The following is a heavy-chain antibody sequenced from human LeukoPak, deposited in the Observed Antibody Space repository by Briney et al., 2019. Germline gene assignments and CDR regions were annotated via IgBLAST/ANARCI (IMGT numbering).Heavy chain of an antibody. CDR2: ISSSSSYI. CDR3: ARGIVVVPAATPGGIDY. V-gene: IGHV3-21*01. CDR1: GFTFSSYS. D-gene: IGHD2-2*01. J-gene: IGHJ4*02. Sequence: PGGSLRLSCAASGFTFSSYSMNWVRQAPGKGLEWVSSISSSSSYIYYADSVKGRFTISRDNAKNSLYLQMNSLRAEDTAVYYCARGIVVVPAATPGGIDYWGQGTLVTVSS.